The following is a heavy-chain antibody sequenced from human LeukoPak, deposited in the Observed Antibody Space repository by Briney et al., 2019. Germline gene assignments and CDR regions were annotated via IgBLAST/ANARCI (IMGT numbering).Heavy chain of an antibody. J-gene: IGHJ5*02. V-gene: IGHV1-2*02. CDR2: ISPNGVDT. Sequence: ASVTVSFTASGYTLTIYYMHWVRQAPGQGQERMGWISPNGVDTNYAQKFQRRVTMSRDPSINTAYMELSRLRSDDTAVYYCARSNIATRRGDNWFVPWGQGTLVTVSS. CDR1: GYTLTIYY. CDR3: ARSNIATRRGDNWFVP. D-gene: IGHD6-6*01.